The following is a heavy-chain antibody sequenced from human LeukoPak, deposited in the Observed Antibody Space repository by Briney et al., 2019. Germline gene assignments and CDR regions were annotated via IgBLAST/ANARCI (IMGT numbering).Heavy chain of an antibody. Sequence: AGGSLRLSCAASGFTFTSYGMHWVRQAPGKGLEWVAVIWYDGSNKDYADSVKGRFTISRDNSKNTLYLQMNSLRAEDTAVYYCARGLADYYDSSGPSDYWGQGTLVTVSS. CDR1: GFTFTSYG. CDR3: ARGLADYYDSSGPSDY. V-gene: IGHV3-33*01. CDR2: IWYDGSNK. J-gene: IGHJ4*02. D-gene: IGHD3-22*01.